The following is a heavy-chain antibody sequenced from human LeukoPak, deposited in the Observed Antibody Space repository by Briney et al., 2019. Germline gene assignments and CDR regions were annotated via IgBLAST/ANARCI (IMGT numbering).Heavy chain of an antibody. CDR2: ISSSSSTI. CDR1: GFTFSSYS. Sequence: GGSLRLSCAASGFTFSSYSMNWVRQAPGKGLEWVSYISSSSSTIYYADSVKGRFTISRDNAKNSLYLQMNSLRAEDTAVYYCARESVYGMDVWGQGTTVTVSS. J-gene: IGHJ6*02. CDR3: ARESVYGMDV. V-gene: IGHV3-48*01. D-gene: IGHD2-8*01.